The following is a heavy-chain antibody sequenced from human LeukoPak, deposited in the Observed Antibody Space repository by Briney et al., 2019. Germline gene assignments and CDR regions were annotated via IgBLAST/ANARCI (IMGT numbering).Heavy chain of an antibody. Sequence: NPSETLSLTCTVSGGSISSYYWSWIRQPPGKGLEWIGYIYYSGRTYYNPSLKSRVTISVDTSKNQFSLKLSSVTAADTAVYYCARLEVAGINDYWGQGTLVTVSS. CDR2: IYYSGRT. CDR1: GGSISSYY. D-gene: IGHD6-19*01. CDR3: ARLEVAGINDY. V-gene: IGHV4-59*08. J-gene: IGHJ4*02.